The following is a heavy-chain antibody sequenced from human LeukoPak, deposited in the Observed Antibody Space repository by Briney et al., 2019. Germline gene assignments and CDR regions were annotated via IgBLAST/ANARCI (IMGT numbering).Heavy chain of an antibody. D-gene: IGHD3-10*01. CDR3: ARVPGGGYGSGRYSWFDP. CDR2: IYHSGST. Sequence: SQTLSLTCAVSGGSISSGGYSWSWIRQPPGKGLGWMGYIYHSGSTYYNPSLKSRVTISVDRSKNQFSLKLSSVPAADTAVYYCARVPGGGYGSGRYSWFDPWGQGTLVTVSS. CDR1: GGSISSGGYS. V-gene: IGHV4-30-2*01. J-gene: IGHJ5*02.